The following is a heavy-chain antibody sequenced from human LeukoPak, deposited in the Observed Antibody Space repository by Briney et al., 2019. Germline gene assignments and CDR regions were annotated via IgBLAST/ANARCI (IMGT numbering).Heavy chain of an antibody. J-gene: IGHJ4*02. CDR2: ISSSSSYI. V-gene: IGHV3-21*01. CDR1: GFTFSSYS. CDR3: ASVGGWPIYY. D-gene: IGHD6-19*01. Sequence: PGGSPRLSCAASGFTFSSYSMNWVRQAPGKGLEWVSSISSSSSYIYYADSVKGRFTISRDNAKNSLYLQMNSLRAEDTAVYYCASVGGWPIYYWGQGTLVTVSS.